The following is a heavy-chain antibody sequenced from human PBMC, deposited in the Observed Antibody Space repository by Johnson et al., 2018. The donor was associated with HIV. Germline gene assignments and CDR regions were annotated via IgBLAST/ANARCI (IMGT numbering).Heavy chain of an antibody. CDR2: ISWNGGRV. V-gene: IGHV3-9*01. D-gene: IGHD6-19*01. CDR1: GFSFDDYA. Sequence: VQLVESGGGLVQPGRSLRLSCAASGFSFDDYAMHWVRQVPGKGLEWVSGISWNGGRVGYGDSVKGRFTISRDNARNSLYLQMNSLRPEDTALYYCVKGYCRHSCGWSGSGDAYDIWGQGTMVSVSS. CDR3: VKGYCRHSCGWSGSGDAYDI. J-gene: IGHJ3*02.